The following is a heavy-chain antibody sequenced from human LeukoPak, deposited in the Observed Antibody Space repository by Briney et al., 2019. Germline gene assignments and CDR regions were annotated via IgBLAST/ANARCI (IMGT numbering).Heavy chain of an antibody. D-gene: IGHD6-6*01. CDR3: ARRPHGMDV. Sequence: GGSLRLSCAASGFTFSTYGMHWVRQAPGKGLECVSSISGNGGSTYYANSVKGRFIISRDNSKNTLYLQMGSLRPEDVAVYYCARRPHGMDVWGQGTTVTVSS. V-gene: IGHV3-64*01. CDR1: GFTFSTYG. J-gene: IGHJ6*02. CDR2: ISGNGGST.